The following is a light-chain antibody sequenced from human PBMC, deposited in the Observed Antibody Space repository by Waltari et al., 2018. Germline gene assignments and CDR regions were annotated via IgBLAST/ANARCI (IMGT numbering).Light chain of an antibody. Sequence: QSALTQPASVSGSPGQSLTISCTGTSSDIVGYNYVSWFQQHPGRAPKLILYGVNNRPSGISNRFSGSKSGNTASLTISGLQAEDESHYYCTAYTTSFTVVFGGGTKLTVL. J-gene: IGLJ2*01. V-gene: IGLV2-14*03. CDR2: GVN. CDR1: SSDIVGYNY. CDR3: TAYTTSFTVV.